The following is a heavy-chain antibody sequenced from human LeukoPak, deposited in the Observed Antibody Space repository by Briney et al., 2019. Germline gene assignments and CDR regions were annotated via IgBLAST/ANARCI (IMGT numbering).Heavy chain of an antibody. J-gene: IGHJ3*02. CDR3: AMVGEGDAFDI. CDR2: ISWDGGST. CDR1: GFTFDDYA. D-gene: IGHD3-16*01. V-gene: IGHV3-43D*03. Sequence: PGGSLRLSCAASGFTFDDYATHWVRQAPGKGLEWVSLISWDGGSTYYADSVKGRFTISRDNSKNSLYLQMNSLRAEDTALYYCAMVGEGDAFDIWGQGTMVTVSS.